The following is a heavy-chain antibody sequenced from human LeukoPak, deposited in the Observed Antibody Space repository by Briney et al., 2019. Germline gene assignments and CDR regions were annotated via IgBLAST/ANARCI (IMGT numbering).Heavy chain of an antibody. CDR1: GYTFTSYY. D-gene: IGHD2-15*01. CDR3: ARVPSGRDAFDI. Sequence: ASVKVSCKASGYTFTSYYMHWVRQAPGQGLEWMGWINPNSGGTNYAQKFQGRVTMTRDTSISTAYMELSRLRSDDTAVYYCARVPSGRDAFDIWGQGTMVTVSS. V-gene: IGHV1-2*02. J-gene: IGHJ3*02. CDR2: INPNSGGT.